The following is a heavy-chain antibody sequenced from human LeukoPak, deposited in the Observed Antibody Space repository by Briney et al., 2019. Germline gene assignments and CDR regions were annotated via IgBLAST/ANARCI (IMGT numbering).Heavy chain of an antibody. CDR2: IIPILGIA. CDR1: GGTFSSYA. CDR3: ARDWAAKMRNLYYFDY. V-gene: IGHV1-69*04. Sequence: GASVKVSCKASGGTFSSYAISWVRQAPGQGLEWMGRIIPILGIANYAQKFQGRVTITADKSTSTAYMELSSLRSEDTAVYYCARDWAAKMRNLYYFDYWGQGTLVTVSS. D-gene: IGHD6-25*01. J-gene: IGHJ4*02.